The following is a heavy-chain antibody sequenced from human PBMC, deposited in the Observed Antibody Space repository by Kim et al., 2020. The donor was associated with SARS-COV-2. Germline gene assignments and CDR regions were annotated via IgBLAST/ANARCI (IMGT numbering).Heavy chain of an antibody. Sequence: GGSLRLSCAASGFTFSSYWMSWVRQAPGKGLEWVANIKQDGSEKYYVDSVKGRFTISRDNAKNSLYLQMNSLRAEDTAVYYCARDKWMVRGVSNWFDPWGQGTLVTVSS. V-gene: IGHV3-7*01. CDR1: GFTFSSYW. J-gene: IGHJ5*02. CDR3: ARDKWMVRGVSNWFDP. CDR2: IKQDGSEK. D-gene: IGHD3-10*01.